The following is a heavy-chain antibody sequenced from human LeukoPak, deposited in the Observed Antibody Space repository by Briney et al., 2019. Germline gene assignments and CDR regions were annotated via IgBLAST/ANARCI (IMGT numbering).Heavy chain of an antibody. CDR1: GGSISSYY. CDR2: IYYSGST. Sequence: PSETLSLTCTVSGGSISSYYWSWIRQPPGKGLEWIGYIYYSGSTNYNPSLKSRVTISVDTSKNQFSLKLSSVTAADTAVYYCARVGSVRGVINPRFDYWGQGTLVTVSS. J-gene: IGHJ4*02. CDR3: ARVGSVRGVINPRFDY. V-gene: IGHV4-59*01. D-gene: IGHD3-10*01.